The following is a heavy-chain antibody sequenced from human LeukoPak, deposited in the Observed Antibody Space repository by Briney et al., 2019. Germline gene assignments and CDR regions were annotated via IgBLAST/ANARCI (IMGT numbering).Heavy chain of an antibody. V-gene: IGHV4-34*01. CDR3: ARGSGSGNYYYYFDY. CDR2: INDIGHT. Sequence: PSETLSLTCGVSGESFNGYYWTWIRQSPGKGLEWIGEINDIGHTNYNSALKSRVTISVDTSKNQFSLKLSSVTAADTAVYYCARGSGSGNYYYYFDYWGQGTLVTVSS. D-gene: IGHD3-10*01. J-gene: IGHJ4*02. CDR1: GESFNGYY.